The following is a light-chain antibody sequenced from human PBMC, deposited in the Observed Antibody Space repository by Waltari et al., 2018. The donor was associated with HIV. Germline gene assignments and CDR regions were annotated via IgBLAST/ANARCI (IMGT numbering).Light chain of an antibody. J-gene: IGLJ1*01. CDR1: TSDVGGYHY. V-gene: IGLV2-14*01. CDR3: SSFSSSSTPYV. CDR2: EVS. Sequence: QSGLTQPASVSGSPGQPLTISCTGTTSDVGGYHYVSWYQQHPGKAPNLIIYEVSNRPSGVSNRFSGSKSGNTASLTISGLQPEDETDYYCSSFSSSSTPYVFGTGTKVTVL.